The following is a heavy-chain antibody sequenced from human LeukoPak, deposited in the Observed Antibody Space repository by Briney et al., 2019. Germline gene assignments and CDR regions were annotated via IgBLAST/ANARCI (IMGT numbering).Heavy chain of an antibody. CDR1: GGSISTHH. J-gene: IGHJ4*02. CDR2: MQSSGIS. D-gene: IGHD5-18*01. CDR3: ARDKRHSYGRYFDP. Sequence: SETLSLTCSVSGGSISTHHWNWIRQPPGKGLEWIGYMQSSGISKYNPSLKSRVNIFVDTSKNQFVLNLRSVTAADTAVYYCARDKRHSYGRYFDPWGQGMLVTVSS. V-gene: IGHV4-59*11.